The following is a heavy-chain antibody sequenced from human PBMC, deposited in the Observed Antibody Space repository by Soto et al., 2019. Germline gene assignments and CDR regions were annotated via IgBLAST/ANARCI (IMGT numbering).Heavy chain of an antibody. V-gene: IGHV3-11*01. CDR2: ISSTGRTI. D-gene: IGHD6-19*01. Sequence: GGSLRLSCGASGFTFSNYYMSWIRQAPGKGLEWVSYISSTGRTIYYADSVKGRFTVSRDNAQNSLSLQLNSLRVEDTAVYYCARSYSSGWEFDYWGQGTQVTVSS. J-gene: IGHJ4*02. CDR1: GFTFSNYY. CDR3: ARSYSSGWEFDY.